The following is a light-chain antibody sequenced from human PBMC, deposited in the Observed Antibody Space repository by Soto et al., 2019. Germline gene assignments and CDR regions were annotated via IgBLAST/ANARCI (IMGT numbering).Light chain of an antibody. V-gene: IGKV1-39*01. Sequence: DIQMTQSPSSLSASVGDRVTITCRASQNMSSYLNWYQQQPGKAPKLLIYAASSLQSGVPSRFSGGGSETDFTLTISSLQPEDFATYYCQQSYSTPFTFGPGTKVDIK. CDR1: QNMSSY. J-gene: IGKJ3*01. CDR3: QQSYSTPFT. CDR2: AAS.